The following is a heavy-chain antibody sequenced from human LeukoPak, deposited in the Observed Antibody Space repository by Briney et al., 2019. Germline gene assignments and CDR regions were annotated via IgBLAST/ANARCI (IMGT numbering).Heavy chain of an antibody. J-gene: IGHJ4*02. V-gene: IGHV1-18*01. CDR2: ISPYNENR. CDR3: ASGEGYYYDSSSPFDY. Sequence: ASVEVSCKASGYTFIRNGISWVRQAPGQGLEWMGWISPYNENRKYLQKLQGRVTLSTDTSTSTAYMELRSLRSDDTAVYYCASGEGYYYDSSSPFDYWGQGTLVTVSS. D-gene: IGHD3-22*01. CDR1: GYTFIRNG.